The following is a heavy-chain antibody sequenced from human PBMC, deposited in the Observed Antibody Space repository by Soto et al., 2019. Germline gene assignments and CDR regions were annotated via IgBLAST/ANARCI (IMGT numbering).Heavy chain of an antibody. CDR1: GGSISSYY. Sequence: SETLSLTCTVSGGSISSYYWSWIRQPPGKGLEWIGYIYYSGSTNYNPSLKSRVTISVDTSKNQFSLKLSSVTAADTAVYYCARAGSLWFGELGGVFFYGMDVWGQGTTVTVSS. J-gene: IGHJ6*02. CDR3: ARAGSLWFGELGGVFFYGMDV. D-gene: IGHD3-10*01. V-gene: IGHV4-59*01. CDR2: IYYSGST.